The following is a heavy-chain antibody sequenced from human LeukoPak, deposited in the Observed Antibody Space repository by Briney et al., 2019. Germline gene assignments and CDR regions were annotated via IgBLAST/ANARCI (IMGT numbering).Heavy chain of an antibody. D-gene: IGHD6-19*01. CDR2: ISGSGDST. CDR1: GFTFSSYA. CDR3: AKDQGYSSGWYRSYLDY. V-gene: IGHV3-23*01. J-gene: IGHJ4*02. Sequence: GGSLRLSCAASGFTFSSYAMSWVRQAPGKGLEWVSAISGSGDSTYYADSVKGRFTISRDNSKNTLYLQMSSLRAEDTAVYYCAKDQGYSSGWYRSYLDYWGQGTLVTVSS.